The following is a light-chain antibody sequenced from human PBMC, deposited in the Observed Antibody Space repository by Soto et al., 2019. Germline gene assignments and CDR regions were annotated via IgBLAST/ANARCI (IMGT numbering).Light chain of an antibody. CDR1: SSDVGGYNY. Sequence: QSALTQPASVSGSPGQSITISCTGISSDVGGYNYVSWYQQHPGKAPKLMIYDVSNRRSGVSNRFSGSKSGNTASLTISGLQAEDEADYYCYSYTSSSTVLFGGGTKLPS. CDR2: DVS. V-gene: IGLV2-14*01. CDR3: YSYTSSSTVL. J-gene: IGLJ2*01.